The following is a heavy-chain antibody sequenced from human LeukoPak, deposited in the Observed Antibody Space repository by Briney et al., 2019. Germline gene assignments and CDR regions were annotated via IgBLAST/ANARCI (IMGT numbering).Heavy chain of an antibody. CDR1: GFTFSSYS. J-gene: IGHJ4*02. D-gene: IGHD6-13*01. CDR2: ISSSSSYI. Sequence: GGSLRLSCAASGFTFSSYSMNWVRQAPGKGLEWVSSISSSSSYIYYADSVKGRFTISRDNAKNSLYLQMNSLRAEDTAVYYCAKDPPWIAAAGTGDDYWGQGTLVTVSS. V-gene: IGHV3-21*01. CDR3: AKDPPWIAAAGTGDDY.